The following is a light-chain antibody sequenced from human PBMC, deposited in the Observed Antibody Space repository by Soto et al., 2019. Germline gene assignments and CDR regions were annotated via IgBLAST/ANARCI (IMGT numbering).Light chain of an antibody. V-gene: IGLV2-8*01. CDR2: EVS. J-gene: IGLJ1*01. Sequence: QSALTQPPSASGSPGQSVTISCTGTSSDVGGYNYVSWYQQHPGKAPKLMIYEVSKRPSGVPDRFSGSKSGNTASLTVSGPQVEEGVIFYGSKYAGRKNYVFETGPKVTV. CDR1: SSDVGGYNY. CDR3: SKYAGRKNYV.